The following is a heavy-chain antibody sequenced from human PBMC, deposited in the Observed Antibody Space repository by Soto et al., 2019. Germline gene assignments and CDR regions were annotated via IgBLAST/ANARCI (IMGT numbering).Heavy chain of an antibody. J-gene: IGHJ4*02. CDR1: DDSIRSGGYS. Sequence: QLQLQESGSGLVKPSQILSLTCAVSDDSIRSGGYSWSWIRQPPGKGLEWIGYIYRFGSTYYNPSPKGRVTISVERSKNQFSLRLSSVNAADTAVYYCARGGDGDFDYWGPGNLVTVSS. V-gene: IGHV4-30-2*01. CDR3: ARGGDGDFDY. D-gene: IGHD4-17*01. CDR2: IYRFGST.